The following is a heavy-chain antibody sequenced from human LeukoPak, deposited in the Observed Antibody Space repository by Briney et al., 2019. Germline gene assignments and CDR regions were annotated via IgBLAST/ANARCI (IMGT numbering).Heavy chain of an antibody. V-gene: IGHV4-34*01. Sequence: SETLSLTCAVYGGPFSGYYWSWIRQPPAKGLEWVGEINHSVSTNYNPSLKSRVTISVATSKNQFSRKRSSVTAADTAVYSCASIPLRYNWNYRRDAFDIWSQGTMVTVSS. CDR3: ASIPLRYNWNYRRDAFDI. D-gene: IGHD1-7*01. CDR2: INHSVST. J-gene: IGHJ3*02. CDR1: GGPFSGYY.